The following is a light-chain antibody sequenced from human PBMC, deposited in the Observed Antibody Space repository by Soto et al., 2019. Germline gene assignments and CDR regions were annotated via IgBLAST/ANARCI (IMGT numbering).Light chain of an antibody. CDR1: SGDVGGYIY. V-gene: IGLV2-14*01. CDR2: EVT. J-gene: IGLJ1*01. CDR3: SSYTSMTTLV. Sequence: QSALTQPASVSGSPGQSITISCTGTSGDVGGYIYVSGYRQHPGKAPKPIIYEVTNRPSGVSNRFSGSKSGNTASLTISGLQAEDEADYYCSSYTSMTTLVFGTGTKLTVL.